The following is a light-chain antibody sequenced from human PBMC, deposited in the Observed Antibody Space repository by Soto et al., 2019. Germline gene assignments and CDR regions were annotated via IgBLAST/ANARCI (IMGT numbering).Light chain of an antibody. CDR2: DVS. J-gene: IGLJ1*01. V-gene: IGLV2-14*03. Sequence: QYALTQPASVSGSPGQSIAISCTGTSSDVGGYNYVSWYQQHPGKTPKLMICDVSNRPSGVSNRFSVSKSGNTASLTISGLQAEDEAEYYCSSYTSSSTYVFGTGTKVTVL. CDR3: SSYTSSSTYV. CDR1: SSDVGGYNY.